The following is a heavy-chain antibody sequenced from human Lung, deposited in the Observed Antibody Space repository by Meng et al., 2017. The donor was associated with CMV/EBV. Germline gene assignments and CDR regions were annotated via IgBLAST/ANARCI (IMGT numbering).Heavy chain of an antibody. D-gene: IGHD3-16*01. J-gene: IGHJ4*02. CDR2: TSYDGTDK. V-gene: IGHV3-30-3*01. Sequence: GKXXKISCAASGFTFSNYAMHWVRQAPGRGLEWVAVTSYDGTDKYYADSVKGRFTNSKDNSKNTLILEMNRLKIEDTAVFYCARQDGLKMGGPFFDYWGQGALVTVSS. CDR3: ARQDGLKMGGPFFDY. CDR1: GFTFSNYA.